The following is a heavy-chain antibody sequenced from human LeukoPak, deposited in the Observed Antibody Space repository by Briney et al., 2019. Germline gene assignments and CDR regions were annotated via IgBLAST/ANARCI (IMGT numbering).Heavy chain of an antibody. CDR1: GYTFTGYY. CDR2: IDPNSGGT. CDR3: ARVPRTTVTTTDY. Sequence: ASVKVSCKASGYTFTGYYMHWVRQAPGQGLEWMGRIDPNSGGTNYAQKFQGRVTMTRDTSISTAYMALSRLRSDDTAVYYCARVPRTTVTTTDYWGQGTLVTVSS. V-gene: IGHV1-2*06. D-gene: IGHD4-17*01. J-gene: IGHJ4*02.